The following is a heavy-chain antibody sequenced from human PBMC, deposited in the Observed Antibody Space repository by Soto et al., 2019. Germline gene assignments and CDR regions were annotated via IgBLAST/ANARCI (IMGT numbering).Heavy chain of an antibody. V-gene: IGHV1-46*01. J-gene: IGHJ3*02. CDR3: ARGGITMTSSGHSAGAFDI. Sequence: ASVKVSCKASGYTFTSYYMHWVRQAPGQGLEWMGIINPSGGSTSYAQKFQGRVTMTRDTSTSTVYMELSSLRSEDTAVYYCARGGITMTSSGHSAGAFDIWGQGTMVNVSS. CDR1: GYTFTSYY. D-gene: IGHD3-22*01. CDR2: INPSGGST.